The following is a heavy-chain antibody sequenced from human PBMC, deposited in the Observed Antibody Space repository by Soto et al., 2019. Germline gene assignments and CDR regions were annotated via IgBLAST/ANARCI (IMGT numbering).Heavy chain of an antibody. CDR2: ISSSSSYT. CDR3: ARTITYYYDSGGYYQEDNWFDP. CDR1: GFTFSDYY. Sequence: PGGSLRLSCAASGFTFSDYYMSWIRQAPGKGLEWVSYISSSSSYTNYADSVKGRFTISRDNAKNSLYLQMNSLRAEDTAVYYCARTITYYYDSGGYYQEDNWFDPWGQGTLVTVS. V-gene: IGHV3-11*03. D-gene: IGHD3-22*01. J-gene: IGHJ5*02.